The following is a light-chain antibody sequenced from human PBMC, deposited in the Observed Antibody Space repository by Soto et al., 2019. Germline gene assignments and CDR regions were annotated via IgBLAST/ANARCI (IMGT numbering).Light chain of an antibody. Sequence: DIQMTQSPSTLSASLGDRVTITCRASQSISRWLAWYQQKPGKAPKLLISDVSSLERGVPSRFSGSGSGTEFTLTLSSLQPDDFATYHCQQYETYSQWTFGQGTKVEI. V-gene: IGKV1-5*01. CDR2: DVS. J-gene: IGKJ1*01. CDR3: QQYETYSQWT. CDR1: QSISRW.